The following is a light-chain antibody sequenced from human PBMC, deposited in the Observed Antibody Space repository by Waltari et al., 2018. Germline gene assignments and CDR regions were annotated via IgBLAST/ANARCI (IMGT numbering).Light chain of an antibody. J-gene: IGKJ2*01. V-gene: IGKV1-9*01. CDR2: AAS. CDR3: QQLNSYRYT. Sequence: IQLTQSPSFLSASVGDRVTITCRASQTISLYLAWDQQKPGKAPKLLIYAASTLQRGVPSRFSGSASGTEFSLTISSLQPEDSATYCCQQLNSYRYTFGQGTKLEIK. CDR1: QTISLY.